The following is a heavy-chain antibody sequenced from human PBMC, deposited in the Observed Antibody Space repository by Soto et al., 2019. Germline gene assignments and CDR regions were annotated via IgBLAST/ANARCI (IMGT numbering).Heavy chain of an antibody. CDR2: INPNSGGT. D-gene: IGHD3-22*01. CDR1: GYTFTGYY. J-gene: IGHJ6*02. CDR3: ARETRXHYYDSSGTLDYYGMDV. Sequence: ASVKVSCKASGYTFTGYYMHWVRQAPGQGLEGMGWINPNSGGTNYAQKFQGWVTMTRDTSISTAYMELSRLRSDDTAVYYCARETRXHYYDSSGTLDYYGMDVWGQGTTVTVSS. V-gene: IGHV1-2*04.